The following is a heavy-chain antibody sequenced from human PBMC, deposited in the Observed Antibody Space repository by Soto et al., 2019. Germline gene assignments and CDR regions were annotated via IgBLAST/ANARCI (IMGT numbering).Heavy chain of an antibody. Sequence: XGSLRLSCSASGFTFRSNWMSWVRQAPGKGLEWVANIKQDGSEKYYVDSVKGRFTISRDNAKNSLYLQMNSLRAEDTAVYYCATSGGGWLQPPVWGQGTLVTVSS. CDR3: ATSGGGWLQPPV. J-gene: IGHJ4*02. CDR2: IKQDGSEK. CDR1: GFTFRSNW. V-gene: IGHV3-7*03. D-gene: IGHD5-12*01.